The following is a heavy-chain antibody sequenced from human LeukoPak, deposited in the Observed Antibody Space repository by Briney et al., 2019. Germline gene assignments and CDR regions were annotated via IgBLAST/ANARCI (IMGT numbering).Heavy chain of an antibody. Sequence: PSETLSLTSTVSGGSFSSYYWSWIRQPPGKGLEWIGYIYYSGGTNYNPSLKSRVTISVDTSKNQFSLKLSSVTAADTAMYYCARMAYGGSYAFDIWGQGTMVTVSS. CDR1: GGSFSSYY. J-gene: IGHJ3*02. D-gene: IGHD4-23*01. CDR3: ARMAYGGSYAFDI. CDR2: IYYSGGT. V-gene: IGHV4-59*08.